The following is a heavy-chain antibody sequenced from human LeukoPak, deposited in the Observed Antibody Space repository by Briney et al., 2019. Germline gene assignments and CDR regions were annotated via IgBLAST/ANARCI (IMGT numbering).Heavy chain of an antibody. CDR2: IYPGDSDT. CDR3: ARLDIVVVPAATPQSYYYYYYMDV. CDR1: GYSFTSYW. V-gene: IGHV5-51*01. J-gene: IGHJ6*03. D-gene: IGHD2-2*02. Sequence: GESLKISCKGSGYSFTSYWIGWVRQMPGKGLEWMGIIYPGDSDTRYSPSFQGQVTISADKSISTAYLQCSSLKASDTAMYYCARLDIVVVPAATPQSYYYYYYMDVWGKGTTVTVSS.